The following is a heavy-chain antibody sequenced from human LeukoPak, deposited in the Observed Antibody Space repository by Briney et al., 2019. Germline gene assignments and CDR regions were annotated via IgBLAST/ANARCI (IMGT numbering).Heavy chain of an antibody. CDR1: GYTFTSYG. CDR2: ISAYNGNT. Sequence: ASVKVSCKASGYTFTSYGISWVRQAPGQGLEWMGWISAYNGNTNYAQKLQGRVTMTTDTSTSTAYVELRSLRSDDTAVYYCARDLFDVGYADYWGQGTLVTVSS. V-gene: IGHV1-18*01. D-gene: IGHD5-12*01. J-gene: IGHJ4*02. CDR3: ARDLFDVGYADY.